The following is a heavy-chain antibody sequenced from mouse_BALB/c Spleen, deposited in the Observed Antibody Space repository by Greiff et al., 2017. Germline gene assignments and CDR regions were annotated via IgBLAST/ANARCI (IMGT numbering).Heavy chain of an antibody. CDR3: ARQIYYEYDRFAY. Sequence: EVKLMESGGDLVKPGGSLKLSCAASGFTFSSYGMSWVRQTPDKRLEWVATISSGGSYTYYPDSVKGRFTISRDNAKNTLYLQMSSLKSEDTAMYYCARQIYYEYDRFAYWGQGTLVTVSA. D-gene: IGHD2-4*01. CDR2: ISSGGSYT. J-gene: IGHJ3*01. CDR1: GFTFSSYG. V-gene: IGHV5-6*01.